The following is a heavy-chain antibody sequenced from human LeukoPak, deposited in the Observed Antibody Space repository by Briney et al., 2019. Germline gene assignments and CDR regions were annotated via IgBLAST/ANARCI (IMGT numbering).Heavy chain of an antibody. CDR1: GYSISSGHY. CDR3: ARHHGRPYYYYMDV. CDR2: IYHSGST. Sequence: PSETLSLTCAVSGYSISSGHYWGWIRPPPGKGLEWIGSIYHSGSTYYNPSLKSRVTISVDTSKNQFSLKLSSVTAADTAVYYCARHHGRPYYYYMDVWGKGTTVTVSS. J-gene: IGHJ6*03. V-gene: IGHV4-38-2*01.